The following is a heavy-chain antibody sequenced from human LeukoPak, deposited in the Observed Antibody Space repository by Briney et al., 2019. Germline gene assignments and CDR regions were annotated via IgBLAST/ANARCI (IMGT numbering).Heavy chain of an antibody. Sequence: ASVKVSCKASGYTFTSYGISWVRQAPGQGLECMGWIGAYNGNTNYAQKLQGRVTMTTDTSTSTASMELRSLRSDDTAVYYCAREGRSGYGYFDYWGQGTLVTVSS. CDR2: IGAYNGNT. J-gene: IGHJ4*02. V-gene: IGHV1-18*01. CDR3: AREGRSGYGYFDY. D-gene: IGHD5-12*01. CDR1: GYTFTSYG.